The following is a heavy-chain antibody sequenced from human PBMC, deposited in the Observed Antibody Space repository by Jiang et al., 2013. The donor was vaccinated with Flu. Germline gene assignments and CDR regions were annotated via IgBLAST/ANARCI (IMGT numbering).Heavy chain of an antibody. J-gene: IGHJ4*02. Sequence: YWIGWVRQMPGKGLEWMGIIYPGDSDTRYSPSFQGQVTISADKSISTAYLQWSSLKASDTAMYYCARTTHDSSGYYYFDYWGQGTLVTVSS. CDR3: ARTTHDSSGYYYFDY. D-gene: IGHD3-22*01. V-gene: IGHV5-51*01. CDR2: IYPGDSDT. CDR1: YW.